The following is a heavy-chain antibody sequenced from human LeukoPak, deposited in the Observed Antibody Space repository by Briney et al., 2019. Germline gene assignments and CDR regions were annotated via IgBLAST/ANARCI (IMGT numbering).Heavy chain of an antibody. CDR3: AREWWGYDVLTGDNWFDP. Sequence: ASVKVSCKASGYPFTTYGINWVRQAPGQGLEWMGWINTYNGDTNYAQKFQGRVTMTTDTYTSTVYIELRSLTSDDTAAYYCAREWWGYDVLTGDNWFDPWGQGTLVTVSS. CDR1: GYPFTTYG. CDR2: INTYNGDT. D-gene: IGHD3-9*01. V-gene: IGHV1-18*01. J-gene: IGHJ5*02.